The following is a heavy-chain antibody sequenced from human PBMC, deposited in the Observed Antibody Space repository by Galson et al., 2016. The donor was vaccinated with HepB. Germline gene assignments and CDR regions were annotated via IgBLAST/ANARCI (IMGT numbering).Heavy chain of an antibody. D-gene: IGHD1-1*01. CDR3: TTDLRSTKFPA. J-gene: IGHJ1*01. Sequence: SLRLSCAASGFTFSNAWMSWVRQAPGKGLEWVGRINTKTDGGTTEYAAPVKGRLTISRDDSKNTVELQMRSLTSDDTAMYFCTTDLRSTKFPAWGQGTLVTVS. CDR2: INTKTDGGTT. V-gene: IGHV3-15*01. CDR1: GFTFSNAW.